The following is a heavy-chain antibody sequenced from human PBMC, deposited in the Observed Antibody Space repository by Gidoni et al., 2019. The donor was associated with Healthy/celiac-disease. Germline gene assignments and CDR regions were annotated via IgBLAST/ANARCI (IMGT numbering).Heavy chain of an antibody. Sequence: EVQLVESGGGLVQPGGSLRLSCAAPGFTFSSNSMNWVRQAPGKGLEWVSYISSSSSTIYYADSVKGRFTISIDNAKNSLYLQMNSLRDEDTAVYYCARDLDIGLEAFDIWGQGTMVTVSS. CDR3: ARDLDIGLEAFDI. CDR1: GFTFSSNS. V-gene: IGHV3-48*02. CDR2: ISSSSSTI. D-gene: IGHD3-3*01. J-gene: IGHJ3*02.